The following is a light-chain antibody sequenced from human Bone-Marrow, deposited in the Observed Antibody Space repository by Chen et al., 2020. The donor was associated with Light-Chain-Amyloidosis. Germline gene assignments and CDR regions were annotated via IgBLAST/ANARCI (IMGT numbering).Light chain of an antibody. CDR1: SSDVGVYDS. V-gene: IGLV2-8*01. Sequence: QSALTQPPSASASPGQSVAISCTGTSSDVGVYDSVPWYQQHQGKAPKLMLYEVTKRPSGVPDRFSGSKSGSTASLTVSGLQAEDEADYYCHSYAGNNNWVFGGGTKLTVL. CDR2: EVT. CDR3: HSYAGNNNWV. J-gene: IGLJ3*02.